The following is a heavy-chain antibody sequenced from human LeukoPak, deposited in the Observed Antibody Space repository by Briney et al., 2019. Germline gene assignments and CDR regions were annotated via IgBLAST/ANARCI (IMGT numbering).Heavy chain of an antibody. D-gene: IGHD6-13*01. Sequence: PGGSLRLSCAASGFTFSSYGMHWVRQAPGKGLEWVAVISYDGSNKYYADSVKGRFTISRDNSKNTLYLQMNGLRAEDTAVYYCAKDLRYSSSWDDWGYYFDYWGQGTLVTVSS. CDR2: ISYDGSNK. CDR1: GFTFSSYG. CDR3: AKDLRYSSSWDDWGYYFDY. J-gene: IGHJ4*02. V-gene: IGHV3-30*18.